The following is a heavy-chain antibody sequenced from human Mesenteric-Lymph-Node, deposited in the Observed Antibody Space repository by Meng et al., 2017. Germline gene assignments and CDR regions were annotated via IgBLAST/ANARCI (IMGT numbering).Heavy chain of an antibody. CDR1: GFTFGDYA. D-gene: IGHD3-10*01. V-gene: IGHV3-49*04. Sequence: GGSLRLSCTASGFTFGDYAMSWVRQAPGKGLEWVGFIRSKAYGGTTEYAASVKGRFTISRDASKSIAYLQMNSLKTEDTAVYYCTRVPLWFGELFFDYWGQGTLVTVSS. CDR3: TRVPLWFGELFFDY. CDR2: IRSKAYGGTT. J-gene: IGHJ4*02.